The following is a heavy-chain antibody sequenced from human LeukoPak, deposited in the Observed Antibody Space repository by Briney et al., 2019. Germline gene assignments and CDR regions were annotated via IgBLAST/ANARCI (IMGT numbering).Heavy chain of an antibody. J-gene: IGHJ5*02. V-gene: IGHV1-69*13. CDR3: ATGPKRYCSSTSCYHPYNWFDP. Sequence: GASVKVSCKASGGTFSSYAISWVRQAPGQGPEWMGGIIPIFGTANYAQKFQGRVTITADESTSTAYMELSSLRSEDTAVYYCATGPKRYCSSTSCYHPYNWFDPWGQGTLVTVSS. CDR2: IIPIFGTA. D-gene: IGHD2-2*01. CDR1: GGTFSSYA.